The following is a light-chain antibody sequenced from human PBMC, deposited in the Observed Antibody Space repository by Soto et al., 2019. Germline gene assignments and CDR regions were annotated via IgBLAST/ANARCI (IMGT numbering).Light chain of an antibody. V-gene: IGLV2-23*01. Sequence: QAALTQPASVSGSPGQSITISCTGTSIYVGTYNLVSWYQHHPGKAPKLLIYDGTKRPSGVSNRFSGSKSGNTAPLTISGLQAEDEADYYCCLYATSISDVFGTGTKVTVL. CDR2: DGT. CDR3: CLYATSISDV. J-gene: IGLJ1*01. CDR1: SIYVGTYNL.